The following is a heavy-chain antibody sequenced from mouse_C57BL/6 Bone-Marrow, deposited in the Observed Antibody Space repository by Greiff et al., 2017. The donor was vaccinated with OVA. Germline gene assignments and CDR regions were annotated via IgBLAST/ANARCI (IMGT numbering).Heavy chain of an antibody. J-gene: IGHJ2*01. CDR3: AGDIFITTVVAFDY. CDR1: GFTFRSYA. CDR2: ISDGGSYT. Sequence: EVKLMESGGGLVKPGGSLKLSCAASGFTFRSYAMSWVRQTPEKRLEWVATISDGGSYTYYPDNVKGRFTISRDNAKNNLYLQMSHLKSEDTAMYYCAGDIFITTVVAFDYWGQGTTLTVSS. D-gene: IGHD1-1*01. V-gene: IGHV5-4*03.